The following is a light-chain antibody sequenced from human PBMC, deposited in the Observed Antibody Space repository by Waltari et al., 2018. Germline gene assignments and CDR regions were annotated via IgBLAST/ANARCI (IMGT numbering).Light chain of an antibody. V-gene: IGLV3-21*04. CDR3: QVWASSTDHHAV. CDR1: DIGSKS. CDR2: YDS. Sequence: SYVLTQPPSVSVAPGQTARITCGGNDIGSKSVHWYQQKPGQAPVLVIFYDSDRPSGIPERFSGSNSGKTATLSISRVEAGDEAGYYCQVWASSTDHHAVFGGGTQLTVL. J-gene: IGLJ7*01.